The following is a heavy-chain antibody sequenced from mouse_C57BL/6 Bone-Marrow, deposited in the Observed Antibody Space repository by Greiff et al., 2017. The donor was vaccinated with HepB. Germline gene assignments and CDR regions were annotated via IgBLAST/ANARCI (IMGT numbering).Heavy chain of an antibody. D-gene: IGHD2-5*01. CDR2: INPNYGTT. CDR1: GYSFTDYN. J-gene: IGHJ2*01. CDR3: ARWNYYSNYPDY. Sequence: EVKLMESGPELVKPGASVKISCKASGYSFTDYNMNWVKQSNGKSLEWIGVINPNYGTTSYNQKFKGKATLTVDQSSSTAYMQLNSLTSEDSAVYYCARWNYYSNYPDYWGQGTTLTVSS. V-gene: IGHV1-39*01.